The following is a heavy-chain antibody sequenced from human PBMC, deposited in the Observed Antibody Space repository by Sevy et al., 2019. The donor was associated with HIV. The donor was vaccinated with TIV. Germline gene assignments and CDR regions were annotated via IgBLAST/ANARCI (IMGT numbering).Heavy chain of an antibody. D-gene: IGHD2-15*01. CDR1: GFTFSNYG. CDR2: IRYDGSNT. CDR3: VKDLGGYSYS. Sequence: GGSLRLSCVASGFTFSNYGMHWVRQAPGKGLEWVSFIRYDGSNTYYADSVKDRFTISRDNSKNTVYLQMNSLRVEDTAMYYCVKDLGGYSYSWGQRTPVTVSS. J-gene: IGHJ4*02. V-gene: IGHV3-30*02.